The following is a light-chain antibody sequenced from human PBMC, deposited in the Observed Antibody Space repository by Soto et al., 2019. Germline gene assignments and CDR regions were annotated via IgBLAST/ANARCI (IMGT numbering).Light chain of an antibody. Sequence: GDRVTIPCRASQSISSWLAWYQQKPGKAPKLLIYDASSLESGVPSRFSGSGSGTEFTLTISSLQPEDFATYYCQQLRMYPSTFGGGTKVDIK. CDR2: DAS. CDR3: QQLRMYPST. CDR1: QSISSW. J-gene: IGKJ4*01. V-gene: IGKV1-5*01.